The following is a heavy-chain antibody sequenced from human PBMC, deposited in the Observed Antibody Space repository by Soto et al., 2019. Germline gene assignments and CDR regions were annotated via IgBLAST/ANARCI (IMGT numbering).Heavy chain of an antibody. J-gene: IGHJ4*02. CDR1: GGSISSYY. Sequence: SETLSLTCTVSGGSISSYYWSWIRQPPWKGLEWIGYIYYSGSTNYNPSLKSRVTISVDTSKNQFSLKLSSVTAADTAVYYCARVEDSSSASPSYYFDYWGQGTLVTVSS. V-gene: IGHV4-59*01. CDR3: ARVEDSSSASPSYYFDY. CDR2: IYYSGST. D-gene: IGHD6-6*01.